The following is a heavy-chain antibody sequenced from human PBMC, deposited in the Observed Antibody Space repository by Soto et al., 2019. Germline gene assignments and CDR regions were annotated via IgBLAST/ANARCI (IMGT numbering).Heavy chain of an antibody. V-gene: IGHV4-59*08. D-gene: IGHD3-22*01. J-gene: IGHJ4*02. Sequence: PSETLSLTCTVSGGSISSHYWSWIRQPPGQGLEWIGYVYYSGSTNYNPSLKSRVTISVDTSKNQFSLKLRSVTAADTAVFYCAGLYPYESSGYHLNYWGQGALVTVSS. CDR1: GGSISSHY. CDR3: AGLYPYESSGYHLNY. CDR2: VYYSGST.